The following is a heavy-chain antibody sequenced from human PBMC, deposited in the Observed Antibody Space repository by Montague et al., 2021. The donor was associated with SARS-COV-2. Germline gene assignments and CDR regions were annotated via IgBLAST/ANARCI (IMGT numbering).Heavy chain of an antibody. J-gene: IGHJ3*01. V-gene: IGHV4-34*01. Sequence: SETLSLTCAVYGGSFNDYYLTWVRQPPGQGLEWIGDITLSGNIKYNPSLQNRVTISVDKSKNQFSLKLTSATAADTAPYYCARGQVPAFAILSVFPAAGALDAWGRGTTVTVSS. D-gene: IGHD3-10*01. CDR3: ARGQVPAFAILSVFPAAGALDA. CDR2: ITLSGNI. CDR1: GGSFNDYY.